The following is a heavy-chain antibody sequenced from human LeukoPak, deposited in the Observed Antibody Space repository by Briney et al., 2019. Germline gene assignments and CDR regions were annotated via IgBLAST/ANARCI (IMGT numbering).Heavy chain of an antibody. D-gene: IGHD3-22*01. CDR1: GYTFTSYY. Sequence: ASVKVSCKASGYTFTSYYMHWVRQAPGQGLEWMGIINPSGGSTSYAQKFQGRVTMTRDTSTSTVYMELSSLRSEDTAVYYCARGTNTYYYDSSGYPHAFDIWGQGTMVTVSS. CDR3: ARGTNTYYYDSSGYPHAFDI. V-gene: IGHV1-46*01. J-gene: IGHJ3*02. CDR2: INPSGGST.